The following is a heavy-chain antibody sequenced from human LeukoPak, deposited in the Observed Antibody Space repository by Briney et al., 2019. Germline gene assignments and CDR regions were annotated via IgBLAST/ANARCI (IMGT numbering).Heavy chain of an antibody. CDR1: GGSFSGYY. D-gene: IGHD2-15*01. V-gene: IGHV4-34*01. CDR2: INHSGST. CDR3: ARLGYCSGSSCIDAFDI. Sequence: SETLSLTCAVYGGSFSGYYWSWIRQPPGKGLEWIGEINHSGSTNYNPSLKCRVTISVDTSKNQFSLKLSSVTAADTAVYYCARLGYCSGSSCIDAFDIWGQGTMVTVSS. J-gene: IGHJ3*02.